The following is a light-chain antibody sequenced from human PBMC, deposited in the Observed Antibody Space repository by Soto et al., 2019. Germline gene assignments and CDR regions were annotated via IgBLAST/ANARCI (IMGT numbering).Light chain of an antibody. Sequence: EVVMTQSPATLSVSPGEIATLSCRASQTVHRNLAWYQRKPGQAPSLLISYASTRATGIPARFSGSGSGTEFTLTISSLQSEDSGVYYCQHYSNWPPTFGPGTKVEIK. CDR1: QTVHRN. CDR3: QHYSNWPPT. V-gene: IGKV3-15*01. J-gene: IGKJ3*01. CDR2: YAS.